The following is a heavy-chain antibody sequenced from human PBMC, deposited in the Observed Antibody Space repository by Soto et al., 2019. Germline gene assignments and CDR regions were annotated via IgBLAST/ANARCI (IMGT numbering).Heavy chain of an antibody. V-gene: IGHV4-31*03. CDR1: GGSISSGGYY. J-gene: IGHJ4*02. D-gene: IGHD3-16*02. Sequence: SETLSLTCTVSGGSISSGGYYWSWIRQHPGKGLEWIGYIYYSGSTYYNPSLKSRVTISVDTSKNQFSLKLSSVTAADTAVYYCARLYIWGSYRYFDYWGQGTLVTVSS. CDR3: ARLYIWGSYRYFDY. CDR2: IYYSGST.